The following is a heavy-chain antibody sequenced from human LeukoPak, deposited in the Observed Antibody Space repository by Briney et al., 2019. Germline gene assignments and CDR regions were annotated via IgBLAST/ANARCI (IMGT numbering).Heavy chain of an antibody. J-gene: IGHJ4*02. Sequence: GESLKISCQDSGYSFTNYWIGWVRQMPGKGLEWMGIIHSADSNTKYSPSFEGQVTISADKSISTAYLQWSGLKASDTAMYYCAGARHGDYRWDYWGQGTLVTVSS. V-gene: IGHV5-51*01. CDR3: AGARHGDYRWDY. CDR1: GYSFTNYW. CDR2: IHSADSNT. D-gene: IGHD4-17*01.